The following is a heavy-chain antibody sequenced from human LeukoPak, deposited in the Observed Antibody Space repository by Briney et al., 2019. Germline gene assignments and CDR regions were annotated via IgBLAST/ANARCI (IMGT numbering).Heavy chain of an antibody. V-gene: IGHV4-38-2*02. Sequence: TPSETLSLTCTVSGYSISSGYYWGWIRQPPGKGLEWIGSIYHSGSIYYNPSLKSRVTISVDMSKNQFSLKLSSVTAADTAVYYCARDPGDYTGSYMDVWGKGTTVTVSS. CDR3: ARDPGDYTGSYMDV. J-gene: IGHJ6*03. CDR2: IYHSGSI. CDR1: GYSISSGYY. D-gene: IGHD4-17*01.